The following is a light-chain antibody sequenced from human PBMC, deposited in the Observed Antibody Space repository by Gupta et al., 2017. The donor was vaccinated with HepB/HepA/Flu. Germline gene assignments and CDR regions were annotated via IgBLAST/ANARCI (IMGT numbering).Light chain of an antibody. V-gene: IGKV2-28*01. J-gene: IGKJ1*01. CDR3: MYDLQAWT. Sequence: DIVMTPSPLSLPVTPGEPASISCRSSQSLLHNNGYNYLDWYLQNPGQSPQLLIYWGSKRASGVADRFSGSGEGTDFTLKSSIGEAEDVGVYYCMYDLQAWTFGQGTKVEIK. CDR2: WGS. CDR1: QSLLHNNGYNY.